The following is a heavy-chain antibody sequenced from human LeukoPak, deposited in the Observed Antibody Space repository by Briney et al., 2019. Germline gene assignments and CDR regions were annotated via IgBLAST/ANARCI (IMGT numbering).Heavy chain of an antibody. CDR3: ARVRGRNAFDI. CDR1: GGSISSYY. V-gene: IGHV4-59*01. J-gene: IGHJ3*02. CDR2: IYYSGST. Sequence: SETLSLTCTVSGGSISSYYWSWIRQPPGKGLEWIGYIYYSGSTNYNPSLKSRVTISVDTSKNQFSLKLGSVTAADTAVYYCARVRGRNAFDIWGQGTMVTVSS.